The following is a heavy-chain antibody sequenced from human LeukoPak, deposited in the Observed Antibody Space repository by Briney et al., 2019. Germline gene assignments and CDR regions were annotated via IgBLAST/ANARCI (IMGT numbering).Heavy chain of an antibody. D-gene: IGHD3-10*01. CDR2: IYPPDSDT. J-gene: IGHJ4*02. CDR3: ARRITIVRGSYYLDH. V-gene: IGHV5-51*01. Sequence: GESLKISCKGSGYSFTNYWIGWVRQMPGKGLEWMGIIYPPDSDTRYSPSFQGQVTISADKSISTAYLQWSSLKASDTAMYYCARRITIVRGSYYLDHWGQGTLVTVFS. CDR1: GYSFTNYW.